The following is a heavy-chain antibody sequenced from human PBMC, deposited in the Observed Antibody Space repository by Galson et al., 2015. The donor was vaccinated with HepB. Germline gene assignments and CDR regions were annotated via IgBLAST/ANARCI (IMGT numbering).Heavy chain of an antibody. D-gene: IGHD2-15*01. J-gene: IGHJ6*02. V-gene: IGHV3-30*04. CDR3: AGLCSGRGCYSIDNFYGMDV. CDR1: GFTFSSYD. CDR2: TSYDGSKQ. Sequence: SLRLSCAASGFTFSSYDMHWVRQAPGKGLEWVAVTSYDGSKQYYADSVKGRFTTSRDNSKNTVYLQMNSLRSDDTAVYYCAGLCSGRGCYSIDNFYGMDVWGQGTTVTVS.